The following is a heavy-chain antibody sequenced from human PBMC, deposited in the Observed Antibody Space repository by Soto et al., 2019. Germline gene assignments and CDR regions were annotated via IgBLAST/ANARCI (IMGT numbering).Heavy chain of an antibody. CDR2: LNSYGSST. J-gene: IGHJ4*02. V-gene: IGHV3-74*01. Sequence: DVQLVDSGGGLVQSGGSLRLSCAASGFPFSSYWMHWVRQAPGQGLEWVSRLNSYGSSTSYADSVKGRFTISRDNAKSTLYLQMDSLIAEDTAVYYCARDWLCASGSHYEDWGQGTLVTVSS. CDR3: ARDWLCASGSHYED. D-gene: IGHD3-10*01. CDR1: GFPFSSYW.